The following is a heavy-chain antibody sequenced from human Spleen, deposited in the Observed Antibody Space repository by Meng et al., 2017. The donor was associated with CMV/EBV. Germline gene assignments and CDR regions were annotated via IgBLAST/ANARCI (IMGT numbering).Heavy chain of an antibody. D-gene: IGHD3-3*01. CDR1: ISSGDYY. J-gene: IGHJ1*01. V-gene: IGHV4-30-4*08. Sequence: ISSGDYYWSWIRQPPGKGLEWIGYIDYSGSGTTYYNPSLKGRVTISLDTSKNQFSLKLSSVTAADTAVYYCARGTFWSGYYKAEYFQHWGQGTLVTVSS. CDR2: IDYSGSGTT. CDR3: ARGTFWSGYYKAEYFQH.